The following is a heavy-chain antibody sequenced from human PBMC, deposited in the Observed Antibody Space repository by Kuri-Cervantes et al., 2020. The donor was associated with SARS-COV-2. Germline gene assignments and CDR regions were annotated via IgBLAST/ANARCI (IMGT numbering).Heavy chain of an antibody. CDR2: ISSSSSTI. D-gene: IGHD4-23*01. V-gene: IGHV3-48*01. CDR3: AKDFWIAIRDYGGRVDAFDI. Sequence: GESLKISCAASGFTFSSYSMNWVRQAPGKGLEWVSYISSSSSTIYYADSVKGRFTISRDNAKNSLYLQMNSLRAEDTAVYYCAKDFWIAIRDYGGRVDAFDIWGQGTMVTVSS. CDR1: GFTFSSYS. J-gene: IGHJ3*02.